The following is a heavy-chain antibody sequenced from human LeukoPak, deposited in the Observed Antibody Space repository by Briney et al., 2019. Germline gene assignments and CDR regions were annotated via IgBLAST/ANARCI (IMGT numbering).Heavy chain of an antibody. J-gene: IGHJ4*02. Sequence: GGSLRLSRAASGFTFSIFAMTCVREAPGGGGECVSSIVGSSSTYYADSLKGRFTISRDNAKTSLYLQMNSLRAEDTAVYYCARIGAGSSRDYWGQGTLVTVSS. D-gene: IGHD6-13*01. CDR2: IVGSSST. CDR3: ARIGAGSSRDY. V-gene: IGHV3-21*01. CDR1: GFTFSIFA.